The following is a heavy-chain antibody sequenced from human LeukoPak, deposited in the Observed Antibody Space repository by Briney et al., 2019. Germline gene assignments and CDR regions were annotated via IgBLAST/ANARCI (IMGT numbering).Heavy chain of an antibody. CDR1: GYTFTGYH. CDR3: ARDGGKYYDSSGYPLEY. J-gene: IGHJ4*02. Sequence: GASVKVSCKASGYTFTGYHMHWVRQAPGQGLEWMGIINPSGGSTSYAQKFQGRVTMTRDTSTSTVYMELSSLRSEDTAVYYCARDGGKYYDSSGYPLEYWGQGTLVTVSS. D-gene: IGHD3-22*01. V-gene: IGHV1-46*01. CDR2: INPSGGST.